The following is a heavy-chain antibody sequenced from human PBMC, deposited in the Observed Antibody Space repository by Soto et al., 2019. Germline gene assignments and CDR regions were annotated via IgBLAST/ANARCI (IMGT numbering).Heavy chain of an antibody. CDR1: GFTFSSYA. J-gene: IGHJ4*02. Sequence: PGGSLRLSCAASGFTFSSYAMRWVRQAPGKGLEWVSAISGSGGSTYYADSVKGRFTISRDNSKNTLYLQMNSLRAEDTAVYYCAKGDYYDSSGYYFFRNSYFDYWGQGTLVTVSS. V-gene: IGHV3-23*01. CDR2: ISGSGGST. D-gene: IGHD3-22*01. CDR3: AKGDYYDSSGYYFFRNSYFDY.